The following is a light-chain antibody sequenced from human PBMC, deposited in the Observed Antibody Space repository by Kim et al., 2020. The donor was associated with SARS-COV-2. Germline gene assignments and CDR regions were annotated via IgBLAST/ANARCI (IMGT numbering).Light chain of an antibody. J-gene: IGLJ3*02. Sequence: GKTVTISGTRSGGNIAVNYVQWYQQRPGSSPITVIYEDNQRPSRGPDRFSGSIDSSSNSASLTISGLKTEDEADYYCQSYDGSRGVFGGGTQLTVL. CDR3: QSYDGSRGV. CDR2: EDN. V-gene: IGLV6-57*01. CDR1: GGNIAVNY.